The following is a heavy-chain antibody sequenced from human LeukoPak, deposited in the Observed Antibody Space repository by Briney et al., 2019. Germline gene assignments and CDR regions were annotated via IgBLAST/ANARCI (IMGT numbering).Heavy chain of an antibody. CDR2: IYYSGST. CDR3: ARYYYGSGSLPWAALNDAFDI. V-gene: IGHV4-59*01. Sequence: SETLSLTCTVSGGSISSYYWSWIRQPPGKGLEWIGYIYYSGSTNYNPSLKSRVTISVDTSKNQFSLKLSSVTAADTAVYYCARYYYGSGSLPWAALNDAFDIWGQGTMVTVSS. CDR1: GGSISSYY. D-gene: IGHD3-10*01. J-gene: IGHJ3*02.